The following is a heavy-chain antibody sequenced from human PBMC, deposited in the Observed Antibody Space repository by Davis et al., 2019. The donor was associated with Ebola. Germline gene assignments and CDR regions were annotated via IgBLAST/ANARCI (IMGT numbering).Heavy chain of an antibody. V-gene: IGHV3-30*18. CDR2: ISYDGSNK. CDR1: GFTFSSYG. D-gene: IGHD1-20*01. Sequence: PGGSLRLSCAASGFTFSSYGMHWVRQAPGKGLEWVAVISYDGSNKYYADSVKGRFTISRDNSKNTLYLQMNSLRAEDTAVYYCAKDRYNWNPNPSYYFDYWGQGTLVTVSS. J-gene: IGHJ4*02. CDR3: AKDRYNWNPNPSYYFDY.